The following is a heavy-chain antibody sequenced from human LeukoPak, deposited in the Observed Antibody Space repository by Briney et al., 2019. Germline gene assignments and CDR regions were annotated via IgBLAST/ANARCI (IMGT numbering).Heavy chain of an antibody. CDR2: ISGSGGST. CDR1: GFTFSSYA. D-gene: IGHD3-10*01. V-gene: IGHV3-23*01. CDR3: AKDLLLWFGELPSEYYFDY. J-gene: IGHJ4*02. Sequence: PGGSLRLSCAASGFTFSSYAMSWVRQAPGKGLEWVSAISGSGGSTYYADAVKGRFTISRDNSKNTLYLQMNSLRAEETAVYDCAKDLLLWFGELPSEYYFDYWGQGTLVTVSS.